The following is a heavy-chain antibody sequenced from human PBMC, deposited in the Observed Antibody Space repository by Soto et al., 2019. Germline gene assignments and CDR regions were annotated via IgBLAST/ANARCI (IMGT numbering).Heavy chain of an antibody. V-gene: IGHV3-21*01. CDR3: ARQIYDSDTGPNFQYYFDS. Sequence: PGGSLRLSCAASGFTFSTYSMNWVRQAPGKGLEWVSSISGSGNYTHYADFLRGRFTISRDNAKTSLYLQMNSLRAEDTAVYYCARQIYDSDTGPNFQYYFDSWGQGTPVTVSS. D-gene: IGHD3-22*01. CDR2: ISGSGNYT. J-gene: IGHJ4*02. CDR1: GFTFSTYS.